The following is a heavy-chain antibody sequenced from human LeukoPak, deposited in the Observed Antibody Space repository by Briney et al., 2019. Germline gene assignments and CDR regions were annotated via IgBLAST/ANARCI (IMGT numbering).Heavy chain of an antibody. Sequence: ASVKVSCKASGYTFTSYGISWVRQAPGQGLEWMGIINPSGGSTSYAQKFQGRVTMTRDTSTSTVYMELSSLRSEDTAVYYCARGTGSYNWFDPWGQGTLVTVSS. D-gene: IGHD1-26*01. CDR3: ARGTGSYNWFDP. CDR1: GYTFTSYG. J-gene: IGHJ5*02. V-gene: IGHV1-46*01. CDR2: INPSGGST.